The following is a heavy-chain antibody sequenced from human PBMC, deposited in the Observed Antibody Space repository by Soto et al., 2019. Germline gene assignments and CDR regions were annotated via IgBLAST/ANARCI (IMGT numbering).Heavy chain of an antibody. D-gene: IGHD3-16*02. J-gene: IGHJ4*02. V-gene: IGHV3-33*01. CDR1: GFTFTNYS. Sequence: QVQLVESGGGVVQPGGSLRLSCAASGFTFTNYSFHWVRQAPGKGLEWVSTIWTDGNNSYNGGAVEGRFTISKDNSKNMLYLQMNDLRAEDSALYYCARDQIIVPADFDSWGQGTLVTVSS. CDR2: IWTDGNNS. CDR3: ARDQIIVPADFDS.